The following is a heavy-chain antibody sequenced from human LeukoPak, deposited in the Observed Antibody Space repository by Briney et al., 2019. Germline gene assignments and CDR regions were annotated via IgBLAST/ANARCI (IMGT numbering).Heavy chain of an antibody. CDR1: GFTFSSYW. Sequence: GGSLRLSCAASGFTFSSYWMHWVRQAPGKGLVWVSRINSDGSSTSYADSVKGRFTISRDNSKNTLYLQMNSLGAEDTAVYYCAKGGIAAALDYWDQGTLVTVSS. J-gene: IGHJ4*02. CDR2: INSDGSST. V-gene: IGHV3-74*01. CDR3: AKGGIAAALDY. D-gene: IGHD6-13*01.